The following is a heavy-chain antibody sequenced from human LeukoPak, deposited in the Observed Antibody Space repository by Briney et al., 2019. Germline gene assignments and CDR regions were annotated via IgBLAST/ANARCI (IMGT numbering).Heavy chain of an antibody. CDR3: ARGGIVVVPAAMEPIFDY. V-gene: IGHV1-2*02. D-gene: IGHD2-2*01. CDR2: INPNSGGT. CDR1: GYTFTGYY. J-gene: IGHJ4*02. Sequence: GASVKVSCKASGYTFTGYYMHWVRQAPGQGLEWMGWINPNSGGTNYAQKFQGRVTMTSDTSISTAYMELSRLRSDDTAVYYCARGGIVVVPAAMEPIFDYWGQGTLVTVSS.